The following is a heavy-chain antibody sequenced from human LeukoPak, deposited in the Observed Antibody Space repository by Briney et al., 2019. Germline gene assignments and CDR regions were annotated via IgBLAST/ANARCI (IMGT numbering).Heavy chain of an antibody. CDR2: IYSGGST. Sequence: GGSLRLSCAASGFTVSSNYMSWVRQAPGKGLEWVSVIYSGGSTYYADSVKGRFTISRDNSKNTLYLQMNSLRAEDTAVYYCARPRNGYSGGFDYWGQGTLVTVSS. CDR1: GFTVSSNY. J-gene: IGHJ4*02. CDR3: ARPRNGYSGGFDY. D-gene: IGHD2-15*01. V-gene: IGHV3-66*02.